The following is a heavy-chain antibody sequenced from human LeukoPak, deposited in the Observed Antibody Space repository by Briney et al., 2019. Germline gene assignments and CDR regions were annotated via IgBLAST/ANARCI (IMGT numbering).Heavy chain of an antibody. CDR1: GFTFSSYW. CDR3: ARVGAVVYAFDI. CDR2: INSDGSST. J-gene: IGHJ3*02. D-gene: IGHD2-15*01. Sequence: GGSLRLSCAASGFTFSSYWMHWVRQAPGKGLVWVSRINSDGSSTSYADFVKGRFTDSRDNAKNTLYLQMNSLRAEDTAVYYCARVGAVVYAFDIWGQGTMVTVSS. V-gene: IGHV3-74*01.